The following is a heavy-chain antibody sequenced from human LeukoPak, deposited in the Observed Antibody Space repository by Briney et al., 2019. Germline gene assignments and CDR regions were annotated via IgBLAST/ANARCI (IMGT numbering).Heavy chain of an antibody. V-gene: IGHV3-23*01. Sequence: GSLRLSCVASGFTFSSYAMSWVRQAPGKGLEWVSAISGSGGSTYYADSVKGRFTISRDNSKNTLYLQMNSLRAEDTAVYYCAKGDTIFGVARIDYWGQGTLVTVSS. CDR1: GFTFSSYA. D-gene: IGHD3-3*01. CDR3: AKGDTIFGVARIDY. CDR2: ISGSGGST. J-gene: IGHJ4*02.